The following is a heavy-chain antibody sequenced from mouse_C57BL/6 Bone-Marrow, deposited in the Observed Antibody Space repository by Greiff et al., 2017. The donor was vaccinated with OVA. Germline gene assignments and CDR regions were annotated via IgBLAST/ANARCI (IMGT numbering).Heavy chain of an antibody. CDR2: IWRGGST. CDR1: GLSLTSYG. CDR3: AKTLIYDGYYDWFAY. V-gene: IGHV2-5*01. Sequence: VQLKQSGPGLVQPSQSLSITCTVSGLSLTSYGVHWVRQSPGKGLEWLGVIWRGGSTDYNAAFMSRLSITKDNSKSQVFFKMNSLQADDTAIYYCAKTLIYDGYYDWFAYWGQGTLVTVSA. D-gene: IGHD2-3*01. J-gene: IGHJ3*01.